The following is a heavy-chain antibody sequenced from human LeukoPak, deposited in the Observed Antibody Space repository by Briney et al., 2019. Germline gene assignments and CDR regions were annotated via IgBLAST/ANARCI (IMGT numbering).Heavy chain of an antibody. Sequence: GGSLRLSCAASGFTFNSYGMNWVRQAPGKGLEWISYISSGSSTIYYADSVKGRFTISRDNAKNSLYLQMNSLRAEDTAVYYCARVLHKRNYDSSDYYGYWGQGTLVTVSS. CDR1: GFTFNSYG. CDR2: ISSGSSTI. J-gene: IGHJ4*02. V-gene: IGHV3-48*01. D-gene: IGHD3-22*01. CDR3: ARVLHKRNYDSSDYYGY.